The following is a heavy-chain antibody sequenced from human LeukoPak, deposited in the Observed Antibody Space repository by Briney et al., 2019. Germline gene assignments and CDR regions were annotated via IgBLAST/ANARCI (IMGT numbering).Heavy chain of an antibody. CDR1: RFTFSTYS. Sequence: PGGSLRLSCAASRFTFSTYSMNWVRQAPGRGLEWVLYISSTSTNMYYKDSVKGRFTISRDNAKNSLYLHMTSLRAEDTAVYYCVRNDGDDAFDIWGQGTRVTVSS. V-gene: IGHV3-48*01. CDR2: ISSTSTNM. J-gene: IGHJ3*02. CDR3: VRNDGDDAFDI. D-gene: IGHD4-17*01.